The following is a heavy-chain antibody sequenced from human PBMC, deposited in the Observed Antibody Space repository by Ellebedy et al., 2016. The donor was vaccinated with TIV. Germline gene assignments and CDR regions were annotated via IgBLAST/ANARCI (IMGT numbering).Heavy chain of an antibody. CDR3: ARYRGYCSSTSCYDFDY. J-gene: IGHJ4*02. CDR2: LYSGGST. Sequence: GESLKISCAASWFTVSRHYMSSVRQAPGKGLEWVSVLYSGGSTYYADSVKGRFTISSDNSKNTLYLQMNSLRSEDTAVYYCARYRGYCSSTSCYDFDYWGQGTLVTVSS. D-gene: IGHD2-2*01. CDR1: WFTVSRHY. V-gene: IGHV3-53*05.